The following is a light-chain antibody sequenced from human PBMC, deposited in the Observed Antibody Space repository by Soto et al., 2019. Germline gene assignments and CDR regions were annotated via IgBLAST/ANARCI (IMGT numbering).Light chain of an antibody. CDR2: SAS. J-gene: IGKJ3*01. Sequence: IQMTQSPSTQYASVGDRVTITCRASQGISILLSWYQQKPGKAPKLLIYSASTLESGVPSRFSGSVSGEDSTLTISGLHPEDFATYYCQQLNSFLISFGPGTKVDIK. V-gene: IGKV1-5*01. CDR1: QGISIL. CDR3: QQLNSFLIS.